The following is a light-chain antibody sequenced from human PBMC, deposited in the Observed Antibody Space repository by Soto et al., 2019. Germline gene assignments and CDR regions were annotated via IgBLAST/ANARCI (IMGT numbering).Light chain of an antibody. J-gene: IGLJ2*01. CDR3: CSFALRSTLI. CDR2: EGG. V-gene: IGLV2-23*01. CDR1: SSDVGNYNL. Sequence: QSVLTQPASVSGSPGQSITISCTGTSSDVGNYNLVSWYQQYPGKAPKLMIYEGGKRPSGVSNRFSGSESGNTASLTISGLQAEDEADYYCCSFALRSTLIFGGGTQLTVL.